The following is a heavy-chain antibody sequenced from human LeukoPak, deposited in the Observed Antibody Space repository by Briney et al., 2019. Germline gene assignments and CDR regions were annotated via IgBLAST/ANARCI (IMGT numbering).Heavy chain of an antibody. Sequence: KPSETLSLTCTVSGGSISRYYWSWIRQPPGKGLEWIGYINYSGSTNYNPSLKSRVTMSVDTSKNQFSLKLSSVTAADTAVYYCARTLSFDGYSDYWGQGTLVTVSS. CDR1: GGSISRYY. CDR3: ARTLSFDGYSDY. CDR2: INYSGST. D-gene: IGHD5-24*01. J-gene: IGHJ4*02. V-gene: IGHV4-59*01.